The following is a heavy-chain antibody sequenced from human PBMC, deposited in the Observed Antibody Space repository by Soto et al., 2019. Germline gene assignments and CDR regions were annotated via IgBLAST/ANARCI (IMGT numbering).Heavy chain of an antibody. CDR3: ARDRVVVADYYYYYGMDV. D-gene: IGHD2-15*01. V-gene: IGHV1-2*04. CDR1: GYTFTGYY. J-gene: IGHJ6*02. Sequence: ASVKVSCKASGYTFTGYYMHWVRQAPGQGLEWMGWINPNSGGTNYAQKFQGWVTMTRDTSISTAYMELSRLRSDDTAVYYCARDRVVVADYYYYYGMDVWGQGTTVTVS. CDR2: INPNSGGT.